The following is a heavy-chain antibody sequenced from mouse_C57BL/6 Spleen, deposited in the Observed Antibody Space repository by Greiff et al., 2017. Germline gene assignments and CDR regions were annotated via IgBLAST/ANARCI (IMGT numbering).Heavy chain of an antibody. CDR3: ARWGNYYGSRGAMDY. V-gene: IGHV1-80*01. CDR1: GYAFSSYW. D-gene: IGHD1-1*01. J-gene: IGHJ4*01. CDR2: IYPGDGDT. Sequence: QVQLRQSGAELVKPGASVKISCKASGYAFSSYWMNWVKQRPGKGLEWIGQIYPGDGDTNYNEKFKGKATLTADKSSSTAYMELRSLTSEDSAVYFCARWGNYYGSRGAMDYWGQGTSVTVSS.